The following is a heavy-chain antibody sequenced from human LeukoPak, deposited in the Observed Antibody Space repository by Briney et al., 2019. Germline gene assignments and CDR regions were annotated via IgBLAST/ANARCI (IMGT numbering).Heavy chain of an antibody. D-gene: IGHD2-8*01. CDR3: AETNTQDWFDP. CDR2: IYHSGET. Sequence: PSETLSLTCRVSGGPISSNSYYWGWIRQPPGKGLEWIASIYHSGETFYNPSLESRVAISVDTSNNEVFLDLYSVTAADTAMYYCAETNTQDWFDPWGRGTLVTVSS. CDR1: GGPISSNSYY. J-gene: IGHJ5*02. V-gene: IGHV4-39*07.